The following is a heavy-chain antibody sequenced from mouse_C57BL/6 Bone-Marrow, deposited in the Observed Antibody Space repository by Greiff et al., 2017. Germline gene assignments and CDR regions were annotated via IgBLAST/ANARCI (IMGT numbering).Heavy chain of an antibody. CDR3: AREYYYGSSYAWFAY. CDR1: GFTFSSYG. D-gene: IGHD1-1*01. CDR2: ISSGGSYT. V-gene: IGHV5-6*01. Sequence: EVKLMESGGDLVKPGGSLKLSCAASGFTFSSYGMSWVRQTPDKRLEWVATISSGGSYTYYPDSVKGRFTISRDNAKNTLYLQMRSLKSEDTAMYYCAREYYYGSSYAWFAYWGQGTLVTVSA. J-gene: IGHJ3*01.